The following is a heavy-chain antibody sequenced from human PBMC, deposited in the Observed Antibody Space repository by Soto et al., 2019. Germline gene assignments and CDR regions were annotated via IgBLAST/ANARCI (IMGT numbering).Heavy chain of an antibody. V-gene: IGHV1-46*01. Sequence: QVQLVQSGAEVKKPWASVKVSCKTSGYTFTSYNVHWVRQAPGQGLEWLGIIKPSTGQTRDAQKVQGRITMTRDTSASTVYMELTRLRAEDTSVYYCAAGATVDLWGQGTLVTVSS. CDR1: GYTFTSYN. CDR2: IKPSTGQT. J-gene: IGHJ5*02. D-gene: IGHD1-26*01. CDR3: AAGATVDL.